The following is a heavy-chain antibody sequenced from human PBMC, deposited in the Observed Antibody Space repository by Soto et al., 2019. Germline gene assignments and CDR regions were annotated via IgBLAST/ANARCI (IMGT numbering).Heavy chain of an antibody. CDR1: GGSFSCYY. CDR2: INHSGST. Sequence: SETLSLTCAVYGGSFSCYYWSWIRQPPGKGLEWMGEINHSGSTNYNPSLKGRVTISVDTSKNQFSLKLSSVTAADTAVYYCARGAMLGYCSSTSCSYYYYYGMDVWGQGTTVTVSS. J-gene: IGHJ6*02. V-gene: IGHV4-34*01. D-gene: IGHD2-2*01. CDR3: ARGAMLGYCSSTSCSYYYYYGMDV.